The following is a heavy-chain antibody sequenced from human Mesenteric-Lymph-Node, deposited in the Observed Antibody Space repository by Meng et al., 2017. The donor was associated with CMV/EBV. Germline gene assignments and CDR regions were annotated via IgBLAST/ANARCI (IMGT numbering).Heavy chain of an antibody. D-gene: IGHD3-22*01. CDR3: AKTYYHDSSGYYGGTLDAFDL. CDR2: ISGSGGGT. V-gene: IGHV3-23*01. Sequence: GESLKISCAASGFTFSSYWMHWVRQAPGKGLKWVSAISGSGGGTYYADSVKGRFTTSRDNSKNTLYLQMNSLRAEDTAVYYCAKTYYHDSSGYYGGTLDAFDLWGQGTMVTVSS. CDR1: GFTFSSYW. J-gene: IGHJ3*01.